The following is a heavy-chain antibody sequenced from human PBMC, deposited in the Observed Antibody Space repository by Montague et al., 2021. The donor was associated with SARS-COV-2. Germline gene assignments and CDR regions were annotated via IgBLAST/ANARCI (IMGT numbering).Heavy chain of an antibody. CDR2: IFGSDAGT. CDR3: AKQTGAGAIVYWYFDL. V-gene: IGHV3-23*01. J-gene: IGHJ2*01. Sequence: SLRLSCAASGFAFNNFAMTWVRQPPGKGLEWVSSIFGSDAGTYYADSVKGRFTISRDNSRNTVYLQMNSLRAEDTAKYYCAKQTGAGAIVYWYFDLWGRGTVVSVSS. D-gene: IGHD6-25*01. CDR1: GFAFNNFA.